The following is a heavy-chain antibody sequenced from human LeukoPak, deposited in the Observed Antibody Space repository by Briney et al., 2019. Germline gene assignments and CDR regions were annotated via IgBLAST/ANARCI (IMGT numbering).Heavy chain of an antibody. CDR3: ARVGMTANDY. CDR2: ISSSSSYI. Sequence: GGSLRLSCAASGFTFNSYSMNWVRQAPGKGLKWVSSISSSSSYIYYADSVKGRFTISRDNAKNSLYLQMNSLRAEGTAVYYCARVGMTANDYWGQGTLVTVSS. J-gene: IGHJ4*01. V-gene: IGHV3-21*01. D-gene: IGHD2-21*02. CDR1: GFTFNSYS.